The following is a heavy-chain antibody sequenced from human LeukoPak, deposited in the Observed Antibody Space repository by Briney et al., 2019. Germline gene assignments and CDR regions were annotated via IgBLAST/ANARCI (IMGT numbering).Heavy chain of an antibody. Sequence: SETLSLTCAVSDGSISSSNWWSWVRQPPGKGLEWIGEIYHSGSTNYNPSLKSRVTISVDKSKNQFSLKLSSVTAADTAVYYCASRGYSYGYSFDYWGQGTLVTVSS. CDR1: DGSISSSNW. J-gene: IGHJ4*02. CDR2: IYHSGST. V-gene: IGHV4-4*02. CDR3: ASRGYSYGYSFDY. D-gene: IGHD5-18*01.